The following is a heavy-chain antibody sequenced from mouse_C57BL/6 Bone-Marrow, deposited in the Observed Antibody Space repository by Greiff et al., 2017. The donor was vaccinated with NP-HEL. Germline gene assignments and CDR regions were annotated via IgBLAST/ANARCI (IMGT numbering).Heavy chain of an antibody. J-gene: IGHJ1*03. CDR2: IYPRSGNT. D-gene: IGHD1-1*01. CDR3: ARSRDYYGSSYWYFDV. Sequence: VKLQESGAELARPGASVKLSCKASGYTFTSYGISWVKQRPGQGLEWIGEIYPRSGNTYYNEKFKGKATLTADKSSSTAYMELRSLTSEDSAVYFCARSRDYYGSSYWYFDVWGTGTTVTVSS. CDR1: GYTFTSYG. V-gene: IGHV1-81*01.